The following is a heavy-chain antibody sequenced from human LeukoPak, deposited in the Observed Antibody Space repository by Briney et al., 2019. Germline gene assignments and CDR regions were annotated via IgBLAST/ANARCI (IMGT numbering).Heavy chain of an antibody. CDR3: AKDVYGDYGGLDY. J-gene: IGHJ4*02. V-gene: IGHV3-23*01. CDR1: EFTFTPYP. Sequence: GGPLKPSCAPPEFTFTPYPMSWSPQAPGKGLNWVSSIRGSDGSTYYADSVKGRFAISRDNSKNTLYLQMNSLRAEDTAVYYCAKDVYGDYGGLDYWGQGTLVTVSS. CDR2: IRGSDGST. D-gene: IGHD4-17*01.